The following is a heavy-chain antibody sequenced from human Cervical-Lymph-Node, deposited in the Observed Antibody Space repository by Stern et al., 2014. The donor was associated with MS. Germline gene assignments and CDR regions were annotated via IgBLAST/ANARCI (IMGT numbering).Heavy chain of an antibody. Sequence: QVTLRESGPVLVKPTETLTLTCTVSGFSLSDAKMGVTWIRQPPGKALEWLGHIFSNDAKAYSPSLNSRLTISKDTSNNQVVLIMTNMVPVDTATYYCARSIFGVVTQIDYWGQGVLVTVSS. CDR2: IFSNDAK. CDR1: GFSLSDAKMG. J-gene: IGHJ4*02. D-gene: IGHD3-3*02. CDR3: ARSIFGVVTQIDY. V-gene: IGHV2-26*02.